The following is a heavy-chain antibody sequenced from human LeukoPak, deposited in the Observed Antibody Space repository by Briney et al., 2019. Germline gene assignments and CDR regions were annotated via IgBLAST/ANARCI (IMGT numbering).Heavy chain of an antibody. V-gene: IGHV3-23*01. CDR1: GFTFSSSA. Sequence: GGSLRLSCGASGFTFSSSAMSWVRQAPGKGLEWVSAISGSGDTTSYADSVKGRFTMSRDNSKDTLYLQMNSLRAEDTAVYYCAKAAYCSDADCLHTRSGAYYYYYMDVWGKGTPVTVSS. CDR3: AKAAYCSDADCLHTRSGAYYYYYMDV. D-gene: IGHD2-15*01. J-gene: IGHJ6*03. CDR2: ISGSGDTT.